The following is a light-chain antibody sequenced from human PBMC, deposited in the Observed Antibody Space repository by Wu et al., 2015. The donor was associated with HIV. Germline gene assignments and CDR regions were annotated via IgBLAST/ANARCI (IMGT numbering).Light chain of an antibody. J-gene: IGKJ1*01. Sequence: DIQLTQSPSFLSASVGDRVTITCRASRDISSYLAWYQQRPGKAPKLLIYAASTLQSGVPSRFSGSGSGTEFTLTINSLQPEDFATYYCQQLNSYPPWTFGQGTKVEIK. V-gene: IGKV1-9*01. CDR1: RDISSY. CDR3: QQLNSYPPWT. CDR2: AAS.